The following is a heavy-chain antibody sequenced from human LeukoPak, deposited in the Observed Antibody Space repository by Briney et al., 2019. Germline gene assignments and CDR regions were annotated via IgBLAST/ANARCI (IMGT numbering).Heavy chain of an antibody. V-gene: IGHV3-7*04. CDR3: ARDQRDNWNYDFYFDY. J-gene: IGHJ4*02. Sequence: GRFTISRDNAKNSLYLQMNSLRAEDTAMYYCARDQRDNWNYDFYFDYWGQGTLVTVFS. D-gene: IGHD1-7*01.